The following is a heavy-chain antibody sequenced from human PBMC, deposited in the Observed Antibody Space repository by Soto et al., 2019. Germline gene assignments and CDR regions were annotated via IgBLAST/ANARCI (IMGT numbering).Heavy chain of an antibody. CDR2: ISGSGGST. CDR1: GFTFSQYA. Sequence: EVQLLGSGGRLVQPGGSLRLSCAASGFTFSQYAMSWVRQAPGKGLEWVSAISGSGGSTTYVDSVKGRLTISRDNSKMTVYLQMEGLRVEDTALYFCAKDQSPYNSGTLDFWGQGILVTVSS. V-gene: IGHV3-23*01. J-gene: IGHJ4*02. CDR3: AKDQSPYNSGTLDF. D-gene: IGHD5-12*01.